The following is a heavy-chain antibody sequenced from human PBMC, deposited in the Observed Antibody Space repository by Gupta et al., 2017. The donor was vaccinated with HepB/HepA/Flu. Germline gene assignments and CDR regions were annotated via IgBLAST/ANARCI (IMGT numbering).Heavy chain of an antibody. CDR2: INSDGSDT. CDR1: GFTFTW. J-gene: IGHJ4*02. CDR3: VGYCPSGSCPEFVY. Sequence: EVLMTESGGGLVQPGGSVRLSCAASGFTFTWQHWVRQAPGKGLVWVSRINSDGSDTAYADSVKGRFTISRDNAKNTLYLQMNSLRAEDTAVYYCVGYCPSGSCPEFVYWGQGALVTVSS. D-gene: IGHD2-8*01. V-gene: IGHV3-74*03.